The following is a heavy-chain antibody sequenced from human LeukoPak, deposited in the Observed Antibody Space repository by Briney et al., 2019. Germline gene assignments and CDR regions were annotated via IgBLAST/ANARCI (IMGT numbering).Heavy chain of an antibody. CDR3: ASHLSSVMTTVVNDAFDI. D-gene: IGHD4-23*01. CDR2: IIPILGIA. Sequence: GSSVKVSCKASGGTFSSYAISWVRQAPGQGLEWMGRIIPILGIANYAQKFQGRVTITADKSTSTAYMELSSLRSEDTPVYYCASHLSSVMTTVVNDAFDIWGQGTMVTVSS. J-gene: IGHJ3*02. CDR1: GGTFSSYA. V-gene: IGHV1-69*04.